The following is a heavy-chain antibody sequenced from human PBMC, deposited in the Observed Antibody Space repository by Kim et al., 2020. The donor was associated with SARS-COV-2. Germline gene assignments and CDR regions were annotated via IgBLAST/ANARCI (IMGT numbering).Heavy chain of an antibody. CDR2: ISYDGSNK. CDR1: GFTFSSYA. J-gene: IGHJ6*02. D-gene: IGHD6-13*01. CDR3: ARDRPYSSSWYVLPSPFLLRYYYGIDG. Sequence: GSLRLSCAASGFTFSSYAMHWVRQAPGKGLEWVAVISYDGSNKYYADSVKGRFTISRDKSKNTLYLQMNSLRAEYTAVYYCARDRPYSSSWYVLPSPFLLRYYYGIDGWGQGTTVTVSS. V-gene: IGHV3-30*04.